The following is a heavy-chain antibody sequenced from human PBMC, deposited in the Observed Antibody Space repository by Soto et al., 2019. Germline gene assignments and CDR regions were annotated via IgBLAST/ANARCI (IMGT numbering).Heavy chain of an antibody. Sequence: GGSLRLSCAASGFTFSDYWMHWVRQAPGKGLVWVSRINSNGRTIGYADSVKGRFTISRDNAKNTVYLQMNSLRAEDTAVYYCARDRDHYYDSSGYGFDYWGQGTLVTVSS. J-gene: IGHJ4*02. CDR2: INSNGRTI. D-gene: IGHD3-22*01. CDR1: GFTFSDYW. V-gene: IGHV3-74*01. CDR3: ARDRDHYYDSSGYGFDY.